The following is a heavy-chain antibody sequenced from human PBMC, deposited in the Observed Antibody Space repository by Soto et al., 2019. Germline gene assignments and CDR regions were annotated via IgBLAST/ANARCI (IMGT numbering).Heavy chain of an antibody. J-gene: IGHJ5*02. CDR1: TETFNNYG. Sequence: SGKVSFKASTETFNNYGIPWVRQAPGQGLEWMGWISTYNGNTNTYHKKRFQGRFTMTSDSASNTAYMELRSLTPDGTAAYYCARGGQKNVYTSIGPWGQGTLVTVSS. CDR2: ISTYNGNTNT. D-gene: IGHD1-1*01. CDR3: ARGGQKNVYTSIGP. V-gene: IGHV1-18*04.